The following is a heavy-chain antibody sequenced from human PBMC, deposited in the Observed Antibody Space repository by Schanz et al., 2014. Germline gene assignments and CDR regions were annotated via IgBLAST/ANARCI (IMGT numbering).Heavy chain of an antibody. CDR1: GYTFVSYS. Sequence: QVQLVQSGAEVKKPGASVKVSCKASGYTFVSYSMHWVRQARGQGLEWVGRFIPILDVGNYAQQFQGRVTLTAGKSTSTAYMELSSLRTEGTAVYYCARDGVDAAAGGNYWGQGTLXTVSS. D-gene: IGHD6-13*01. J-gene: IGHJ4*02. CDR3: ARDGVDAAAGGNY. CDR2: FIPILDVG. V-gene: IGHV1-69*09.